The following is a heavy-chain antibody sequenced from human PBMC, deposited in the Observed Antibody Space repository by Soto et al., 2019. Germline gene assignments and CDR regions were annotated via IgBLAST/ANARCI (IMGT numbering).Heavy chain of an antibody. Sequence: SETLSLTCAVYGGSFSGYYWSWIRQPPGKGLEWIGEINHSGSTNYNQSLKSRVTISVDTPKNQFSLKLSSVTAADTAVYYYASGRGGRGWFGLDYWGQGTLVTVS. CDR3: ASGRGGRGWFGLDY. V-gene: IGHV4-34*01. D-gene: IGHD6-19*01. J-gene: IGHJ4*02. CDR1: GGSFSGYY. CDR2: INHSGST.